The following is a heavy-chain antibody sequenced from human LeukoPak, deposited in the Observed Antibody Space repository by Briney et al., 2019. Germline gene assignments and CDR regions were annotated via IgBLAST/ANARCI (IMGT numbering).Heavy chain of an antibody. J-gene: IGHJ6*03. Sequence: PSETLSLTCAVYGRSFSGYYWTWIRQTPGKGLEWIGEIYHSGSTNYNPSLKSRVTISVDKSKNQFSLKLSSVTAADTAVYYCAREVAARGVKYYYYYMDVWGKGTTVTVSS. CDR3: AREVAARGVKYYYYYMDV. CDR1: GRSFSGYY. CDR2: IYHSGST. D-gene: IGHD6-6*01. V-gene: IGHV4-34*01.